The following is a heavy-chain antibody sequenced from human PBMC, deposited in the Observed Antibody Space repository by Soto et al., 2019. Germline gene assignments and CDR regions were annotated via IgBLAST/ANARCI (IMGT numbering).Heavy chain of an antibody. D-gene: IGHD3-3*01. CDR1: GFTFSSYS. CDR2: ISSSSTI. Sequence: GGSLRLSCAASGFTFSSYSMNWVRQAPGKGLEWVSYISSSSTIYYADSVKGRFTISRDNAKNSLYLQMNSLRDEDTAVYYCARDNYDFWSGLKNSYYYYGMDVWGQGTTVTVSS. J-gene: IGHJ6*02. V-gene: IGHV3-48*02. CDR3: ARDNYDFWSGLKNSYYYYGMDV.